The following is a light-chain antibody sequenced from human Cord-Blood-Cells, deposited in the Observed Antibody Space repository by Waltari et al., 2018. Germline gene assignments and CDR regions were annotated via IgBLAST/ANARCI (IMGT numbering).Light chain of an antibody. Sequence: QSSLTQPRSVSGSPGPSVTISCTGTSSDVGGSNYVSWYQQHPGKAPKLMIYDFIKRPSGVRDRCSGSKSGNTASLTISGLQAEDEAEYYCCSYAGSYTVVFGGGTKLTVL. J-gene: IGLJ2*01. V-gene: IGLV2-11*01. CDR1: SSDVGGSNY. CDR3: CSYAGSYTVV. CDR2: DFI.